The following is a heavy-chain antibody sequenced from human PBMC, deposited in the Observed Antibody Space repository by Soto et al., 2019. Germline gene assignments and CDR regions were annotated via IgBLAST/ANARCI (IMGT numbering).Heavy chain of an antibody. V-gene: IGHV1-18*01. Sequence: QVQLVQSGAEVKKPGASVKVSCKASGYTFTSYGISWVRQAPGQGLEWMGWISAYNGNTNYAQKLHGRVTMTTDTSTITAYMELRRLRSDDTAVYYCARDRGAYGMDVWGQGTTVTVSS. D-gene: IGHD3-10*01. CDR1: GYTFTSYG. J-gene: IGHJ6*02. CDR3: ARDRGAYGMDV. CDR2: ISAYNGNT.